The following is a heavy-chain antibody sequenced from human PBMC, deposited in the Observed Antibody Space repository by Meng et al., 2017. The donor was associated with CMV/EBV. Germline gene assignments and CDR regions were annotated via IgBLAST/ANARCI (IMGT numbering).Heavy chain of an antibody. V-gene: IGHV1-69*12. CDR2: IIPIFGTA. J-gene: IGHJ5*02. CDR1: AGTCRSYA. D-gene: IGHD2-2*01. CDR3: AREGGIVVVPAAPGWFDP. Sequence: QGQLVASGVKWSKPGSSVNVSAKASAGTCRSYAISWVRQAPGQGLEWMGGIIPIFGTANYAQKFQGRVTITADESTSTAYMELSSLRSEDTAVYYCAREGGIVVVPAAPGWFDPWGQGTLVTVSS.